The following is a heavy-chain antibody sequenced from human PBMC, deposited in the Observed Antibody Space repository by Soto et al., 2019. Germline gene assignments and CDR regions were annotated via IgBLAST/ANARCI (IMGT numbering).Heavy chain of an antibody. CDR3: TRAGILTTPYYFDY. J-gene: IGHJ4*02. CDR2: IRNKANSYTT. CDR1: GFTFSDHY. V-gene: IGHV3-72*01. D-gene: IGHD2-21*01. Sequence: GGSLRLSCAASGFTFSDHYMDWVRQAPGKGLEWVGRIRNKANSYTTEYAASVKGRFTISRDDSRNSLYLQMNSLKTEDTSMYYCTRAGILTTPYYFDYWGQGTLVTVSS.